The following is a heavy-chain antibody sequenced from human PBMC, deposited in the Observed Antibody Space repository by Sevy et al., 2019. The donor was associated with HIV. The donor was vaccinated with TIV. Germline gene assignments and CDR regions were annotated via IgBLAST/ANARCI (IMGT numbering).Heavy chain of an antibody. Sequence: GGSLRLSCAASGFTFISFFMSWVRQAPGKGLEWVANIKQDGSEKYYVDSVKGRFTISRDNARNSVYLQMNSLRAEDTGVYYCARDLTAPYYCYWMDVWGQGTMVTVSS. CDR1: GFTFISFF. V-gene: IGHV3-7*01. J-gene: IGHJ6*02. CDR2: IKQDGSEK. D-gene: IGHD1-20*01. CDR3: ARDLTAPYYCYWMDV.